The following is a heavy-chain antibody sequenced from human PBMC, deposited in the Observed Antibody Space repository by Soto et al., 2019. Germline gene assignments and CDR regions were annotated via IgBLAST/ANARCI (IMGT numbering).Heavy chain of an antibody. CDR1: GFTLSNYA. V-gene: IGHV3-23*01. CDR2: ISISGGST. CDR3: AKDLRDSSGYYYYLDS. Sequence: EVQLLESGGGSVQPGGSLRLSCAASGFTLSNYAMSCVRQAPGKGLEWVSAISISGGSTYYADSVKGRFTISRDSSKNTLYLQMNSLRAEDTAVYYCAKDLRDSSGYYYYLDSWGQGILVTVSS. J-gene: IGHJ4*02. D-gene: IGHD3-22*01.